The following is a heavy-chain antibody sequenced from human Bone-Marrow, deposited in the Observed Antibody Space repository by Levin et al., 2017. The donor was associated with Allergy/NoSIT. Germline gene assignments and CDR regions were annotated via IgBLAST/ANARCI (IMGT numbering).Heavy chain of an antibody. CDR3: ASVVNYADSIGYLPTLDY. CDR2: IDPDTGDT. V-gene: IGHV1-2*02. D-gene: IGHD3-22*01. Sequence: ASVKVSCQASGYTFRDHYIHWVRQAPGQGLEWMGWIDPDTGDTNYSERFQDRVSLTRATSISTASLELSDLRSDDTAVYYCASVVNYADSIGYLPTLDYWGQGTLVTVSS. CDR1: GYTFRDHY. J-gene: IGHJ4*02.